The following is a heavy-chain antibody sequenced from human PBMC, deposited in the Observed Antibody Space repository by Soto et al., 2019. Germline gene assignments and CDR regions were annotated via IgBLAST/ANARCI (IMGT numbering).Heavy chain of an antibody. CDR1: GFTYSGYA. CDR2: ISGSGGST. Sequence: EVQLLESGGGLVQPGGSLRLSCAASGFTYSGYAMSWVRQAPGKGLEWVSAISGSGGSTYYADSVKGRFTISRDNSKNTLYLQMNSLRAEDTAVYYCAKDARFDSGYFDYWGQGTLVTVSS. D-gene: IGHD3-9*01. CDR3: AKDARFDSGYFDY. J-gene: IGHJ4*02. V-gene: IGHV3-23*01.